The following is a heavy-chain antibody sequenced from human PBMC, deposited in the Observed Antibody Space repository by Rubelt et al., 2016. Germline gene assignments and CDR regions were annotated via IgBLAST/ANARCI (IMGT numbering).Heavy chain of an antibody. CDR3: ARDDNWNDRLFDY. V-gene: IGHV3-48*04. CDR2: ISSSGSTI. CDR1: GFTFSSYS. J-gene: IGHJ4*02. D-gene: IGHD1-20*01. Sequence: EVQLVESGGGLVQPGGSLRLSCAASGFTFSSYSMNWVRQAPGKGLEWVSYISSSGSTIYYADSVKGRFTISRDNAKNSLYLQMNSLRAEDTAVYYCARDDNWNDRLFDYWGQGTLVTVSS.